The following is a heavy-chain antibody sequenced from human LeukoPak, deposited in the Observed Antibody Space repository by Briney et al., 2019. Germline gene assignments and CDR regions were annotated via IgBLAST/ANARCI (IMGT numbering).Heavy chain of an antibody. CDR3: AKDMGAYYDSSGPFDY. CDR2: ISWNSGSI. CDR1: GLTFDDYA. Sequence: PGGPLRLSCAASGLTFDDYAMPWVRQAPGKGLEWVSGISWNSGSIGYADSVRGRFTISRDNAKNSLYLQMNSLRAEDTALYYCAKDMGAYYDSSGPFDYWGQGTLVTVSS. V-gene: IGHV3-9*01. D-gene: IGHD3-22*01. J-gene: IGHJ4*02.